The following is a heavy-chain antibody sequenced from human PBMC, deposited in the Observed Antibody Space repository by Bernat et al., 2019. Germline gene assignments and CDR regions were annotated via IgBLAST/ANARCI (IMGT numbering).Heavy chain of an antibody. Sequence: EVQLVDSGGGLVQPGGSLRLSCAASGFTFSNYWMSWVRQAPGKGLEWVASIKGDGSEKYYVDSVKGRFTISRDNAKNSLYLQMNSLRAEDTAVYYWAGGGRYRFGHWGQGNLVTVS. D-gene: IGHD1-26*01. J-gene: IGHJ4*02. CDR2: IKGDGSEK. CDR1: GFTFSNYW. CDR3: AGGGRYRFGH. V-gene: IGHV3-7*04.